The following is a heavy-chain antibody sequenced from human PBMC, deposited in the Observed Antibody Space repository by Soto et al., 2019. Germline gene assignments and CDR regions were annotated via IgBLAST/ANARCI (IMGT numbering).Heavy chain of an antibody. CDR3: ARGLGYSSGWYRYYGMDV. Sequence: ASVKVSCKASGYTFTSCAMHWVRQAPGQRLEWMGWINAGDGNTKYSQKFQGRVTITRDTSASTAYMELSSLRFEDTAVYYCARGLGYSSGWYRYYGMDVWGQGTTVTVSS. D-gene: IGHD6-19*01. V-gene: IGHV1-3*01. J-gene: IGHJ6*02. CDR1: GYTFTSCA. CDR2: INAGDGNT.